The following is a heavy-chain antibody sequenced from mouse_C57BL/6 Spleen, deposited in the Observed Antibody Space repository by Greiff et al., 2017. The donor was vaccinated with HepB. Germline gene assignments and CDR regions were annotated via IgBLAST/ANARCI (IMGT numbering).Heavy chain of an antibody. CDR1: GYTFTDYE. V-gene: IGHV1-15*01. J-gene: IGHJ3*01. CDR2: IDPETGGT. Sequence: QVQLKQSGAELVRPGASVTLSCKASGYTFTDYEMHWVKQTPVHGLEWIGAIDPETGGTAYNQKFKGKAILTADKSSSTAYMELRSLTSEDSAVYYCTRWDGYYAWFAYWGQGTLVTVSA. CDR3: TRWDGYYAWFAY. D-gene: IGHD2-3*01.